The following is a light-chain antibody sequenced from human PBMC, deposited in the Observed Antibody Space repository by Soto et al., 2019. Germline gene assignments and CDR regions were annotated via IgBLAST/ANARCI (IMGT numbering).Light chain of an antibody. J-gene: IGKJ1*01. CDR2: LGS. CDR1: QSLLHRNGYNY. CDR3: MQGLQTAGT. Sequence: VLPLSPLSLPGTPRVPASISCRSSQSLLHRNGYNYLDWYRQKPGQSPQLLIYLGSTRASGVPGRFSGSGSGTYFTLKISRVEAEDVGVYYCMQGLQTAGTFGQGTKVDIK. V-gene: IGKV2-28*01.